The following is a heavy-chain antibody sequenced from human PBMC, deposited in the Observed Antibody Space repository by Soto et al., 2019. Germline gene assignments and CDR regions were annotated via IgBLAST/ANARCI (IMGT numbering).Heavy chain of an antibody. CDR3: ARDPDSSGYYVFDY. CDR1: GFTFCSYA. D-gene: IGHD3-22*01. J-gene: IGHJ4*02. Sequence: LRLSCAASGFTFCSYAMHWVRQAPGKGLEWVAVISYDGSNKYYADSVKGRFTISRDNSKNTLYLQMNSLRAEDTAVYYCARDPDSSGYYVFDYWGQGTLVTVSS. CDR2: ISYDGSNK. V-gene: IGHV3-30-3*01.